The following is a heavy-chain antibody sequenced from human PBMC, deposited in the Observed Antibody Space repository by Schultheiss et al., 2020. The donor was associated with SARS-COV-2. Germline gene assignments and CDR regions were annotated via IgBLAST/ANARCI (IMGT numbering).Heavy chain of an antibody. V-gene: IGHV3-30*03. J-gene: IGHJ4*02. CDR3: ARDDDGDSYFDY. Sequence: GGSLRLSCAASGFTFRNYGMHWVRQAPGKGLEWVAVISYDGSNKYYADSVKGRFTISRDNSKNTLYLQMNSLRAEDTAVYYCARDDDGDSYFDYWGQGTLVTVSS. CDR2: ISYDGSNK. D-gene: IGHD4-17*01. CDR1: GFTFRNYG.